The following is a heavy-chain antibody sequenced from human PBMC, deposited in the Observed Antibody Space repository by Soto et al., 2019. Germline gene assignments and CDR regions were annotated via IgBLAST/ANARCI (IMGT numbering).Heavy chain of an antibody. Sequence: QVQLVESGGGVVQLGRSLRLSCAASGFTFSSYGMHWVRQAPGKGLEWVAVISYDGSNKYYADSVKGRFTISRDNSKNTLYLQMNSLRAEDTAVYYCAKCPYSSGWHSHFDYWGQGTLVTVSS. J-gene: IGHJ4*02. CDR3: AKCPYSSGWHSHFDY. CDR2: ISYDGSNK. D-gene: IGHD6-19*01. V-gene: IGHV3-30*18. CDR1: GFTFSSYG.